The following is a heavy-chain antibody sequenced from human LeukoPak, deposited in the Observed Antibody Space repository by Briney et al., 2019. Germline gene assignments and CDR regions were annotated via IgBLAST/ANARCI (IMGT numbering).Heavy chain of an antibody. CDR3: ARDLVQYFDY. J-gene: IGHJ4*02. Sequence: SETLSLTCTVSGGSISNYCWSWIRQPPGQGLEWIGYIYYSGGTNYNPSLKSRVTISVDTSKNLISLRLSSVTAADTAVYYCARDLVQYFDYWGQGALVTVSS. CDR1: GGSISNYC. V-gene: IGHV4-59*01. CDR2: IYYSGGT. D-gene: IGHD3-16*01.